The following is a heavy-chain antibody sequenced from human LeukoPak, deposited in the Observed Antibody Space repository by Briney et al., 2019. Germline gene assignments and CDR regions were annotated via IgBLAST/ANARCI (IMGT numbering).Heavy chain of an antibody. CDR1: GFTFDDYA. J-gene: IGHJ4*02. CDR3: ARDTNFDWDDVDY. V-gene: IGHV3-9*01. D-gene: IGHD3-9*01. CDR2: ISWNSGSI. Sequence: GGSLRLSCAASGFTFDDYAMHWVRQAPGKGLEWVSGISWNSGSIGYADSVKGRFTISRDNAKNSLYLQMNSLRAEDTAVYYCARDTNFDWDDVDYWGQGTLVTVSS.